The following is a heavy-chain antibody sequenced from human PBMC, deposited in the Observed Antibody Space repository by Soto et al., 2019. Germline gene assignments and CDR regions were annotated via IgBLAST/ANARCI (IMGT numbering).Heavy chain of an antibody. J-gene: IGHJ4*02. CDR3: ARERVAAAGTTLFDY. CDR2: IIPIFGTA. V-gene: IGHV1-69*13. D-gene: IGHD6-13*01. Sequence: SVKVSCKASGGTFSSYAISWVRQAPGQGLEWMGGIIPIFGTANYAQKFQGRVTITADESASTAYMELSSLRSEDTAVYYCARERVAAAGTTLFDYWGQGTLVTVSS. CDR1: GGTFSSYA.